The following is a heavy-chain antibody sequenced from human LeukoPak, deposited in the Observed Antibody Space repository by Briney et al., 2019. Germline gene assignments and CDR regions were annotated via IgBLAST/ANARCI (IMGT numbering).Heavy chain of an antibody. V-gene: IGHV3-7*01. CDR3: ARDPIAVAALDY. Sequence: GGSLRLSCAASGFIFSTYWMMWARQAPGKGLEWVANMKGDGSEIHYVDSVKGRFTISRDNARNSLFLQMNGLRPEDTAVYYCARDPIAVAALDYWGQGTLVTVSS. CDR1: GFIFSTYW. J-gene: IGHJ4*02. CDR2: MKGDGSEI. D-gene: IGHD6-19*01.